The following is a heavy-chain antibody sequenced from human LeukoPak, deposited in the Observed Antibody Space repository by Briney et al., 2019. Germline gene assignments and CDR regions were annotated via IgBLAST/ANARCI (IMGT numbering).Heavy chain of an antibody. CDR3: ARESMITFGGDTFDP. CDR1: GYTFTSYG. Sequence: ASVKVSCKASGYTFTSYGISWVRQAPGQGLEWMGWISAYNGNTNYAQKLQGRVTMTTDTSTSTAYMELRSLRSDDTAVYYCARESMITFGGDTFDPWGQETLVTVSS. J-gene: IGHJ5*02. CDR2: ISAYNGNT. D-gene: IGHD3-16*01. V-gene: IGHV1-18*04.